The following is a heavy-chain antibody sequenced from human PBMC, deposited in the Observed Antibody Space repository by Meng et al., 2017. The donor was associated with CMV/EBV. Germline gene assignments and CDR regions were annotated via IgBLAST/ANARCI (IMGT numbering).Heavy chain of an antibody. Sequence: GESLKISCAASGFTFSDYYMSWIRQAPGKGLEWVGFIRSKAYGGTTEYAASVKGRFTISRDDSKSIAYLQMNSLKTEDTAVYYCTRAQLGVIGRAFDIWGQGTMVTVSS. CDR3: TRAQLGVIGRAFDI. D-gene: IGHD7-27*01. V-gene: IGHV3-49*03. CDR2: IRSKAYGGTT. J-gene: IGHJ3*02. CDR1: GFTFSDYY.